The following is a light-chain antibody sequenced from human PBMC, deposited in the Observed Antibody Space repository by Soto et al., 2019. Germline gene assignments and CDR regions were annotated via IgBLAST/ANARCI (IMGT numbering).Light chain of an antibody. CDR1: SSDVGGYNY. Sequence: QSVLTQPASVSGSPGQSITISCTGTSSDVGGYNYVSWYQQHPGKAPKLMIYEVSDRPSGVSNRFSGSKSGDTASLTISGLQAEDEASYFCSSYTTSSTMIFGGGTNLTVL. CDR2: EVS. CDR3: SSYTTSSTMI. J-gene: IGLJ2*01. V-gene: IGLV2-14*01.